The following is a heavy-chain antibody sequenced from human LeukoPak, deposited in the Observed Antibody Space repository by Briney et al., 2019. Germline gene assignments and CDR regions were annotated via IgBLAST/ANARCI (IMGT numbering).Heavy chain of an antibody. Sequence: QPGGSLRLSCADSGFTFSSYAMSWGRQAPGKGLEWVSAISGSGGSTYYADSVKGRFTISRDNTKNTLYLQMNSLRAEDTAVYYCAKDDGGSSWHELFDYWGQGTLVSVSS. CDR2: ISGSGGST. CDR1: GFTFSSYA. CDR3: AKDDGGSSWHELFDY. J-gene: IGHJ4*02. D-gene: IGHD6-13*01. V-gene: IGHV3-23*01.